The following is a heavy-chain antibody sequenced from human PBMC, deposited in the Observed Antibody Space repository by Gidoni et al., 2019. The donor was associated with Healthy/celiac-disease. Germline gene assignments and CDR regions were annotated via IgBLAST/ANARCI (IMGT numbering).Heavy chain of an antibody. CDR2: IIPIVGTA. CDR1: GATFSSYA. V-gene: IGHV1-69*06. Sequence: QVQLVQSGAEVKKPGSSVQVSCKASGATFSSYAIRWVRQAPGQGLEWMGGIIPIVGTANYAQKFQGRVTITADKSTSTAYMELSSLRSEDTAVYYCASTVYDSSGYYPYYYYYYGMDVWGQGTTVTVSS. CDR3: ASTVYDSSGYYPYYYYYYGMDV. D-gene: IGHD3-22*01. J-gene: IGHJ6*02.